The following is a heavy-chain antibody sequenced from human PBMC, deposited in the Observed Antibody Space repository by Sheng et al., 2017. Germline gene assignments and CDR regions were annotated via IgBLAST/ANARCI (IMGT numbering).Heavy chain of an antibody. Sequence: EVQLVESVGGLVKPGGSLRLSCAASGFTFSSYSMNWVRQAPGKGLEWVSSISSSSSYIYYADSVKGRFTISRDNAKNSLYLQMNSLRAEDTAVYYCARVSARPSRAFDIWGQGTMVTVSS. D-gene: IGHD6-6*01. J-gene: IGHJ3*02. V-gene: IGHV3-21*01. CDR2: ISSSSSYI. CDR3: ARVSARPSRAFDI. CDR1: GFTFSSYS.